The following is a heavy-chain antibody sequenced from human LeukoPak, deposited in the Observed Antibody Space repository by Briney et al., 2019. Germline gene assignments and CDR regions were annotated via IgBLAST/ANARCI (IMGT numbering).Heavy chain of an antibody. CDR3: ATLEMATTPDGHNWFDP. D-gene: IGHD5-24*01. J-gene: IGHJ5*02. V-gene: IGHV1-2*02. CDR1: GYTFTGYY. CDR2: INPNSGGT. Sequence: ASVKVSCKASGYTFTGYYMHWVRQAPGQGLEWMGWINPNSGGTNYAQKFQGRVTMTRDTSISTAYMELSRLRSDDTAVYYCATLEMATTPDGHNWFDPWGQGTLVTVSS.